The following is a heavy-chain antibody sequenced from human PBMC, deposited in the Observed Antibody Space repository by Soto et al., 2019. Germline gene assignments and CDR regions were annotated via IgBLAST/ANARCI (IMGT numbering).Heavy chain of an antibody. V-gene: IGHV4-59*01. CDR1: GGSINTYY. Sequence: SETLSLTSTVSGGSINTYYWSWIRQPPGKGLEWIGYVDYSGDSASSPSLKSRVTISIDTSKKQVSLKLNSVTAADTAVYYCARNWFSVAGRFHFDYWGQGIPVTVSS. CDR3: ARNWFSVAGRFHFDY. J-gene: IGHJ4*02. D-gene: IGHD6-19*01. CDR2: VDYSGDS.